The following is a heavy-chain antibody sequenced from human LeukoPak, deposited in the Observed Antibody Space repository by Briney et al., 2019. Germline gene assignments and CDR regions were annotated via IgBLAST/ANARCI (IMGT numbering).Heavy chain of an antibody. CDR3: ARGGTGATKRYYYYAMDV. CDR1: GFTFSSYE. Sequence: GGSLRLSCAAAGFTFSSYEMNWVRQAPGKGLEWVSYISTSGSTIYYADSVKGRFTISRDNAKNSLYLQMNSLRAEDTAVYYCARGGTGATKRYYYYAMDVWGQGTTVTVSS. D-gene: IGHD1-26*01. CDR2: ISTSGSTI. V-gene: IGHV3-48*03. J-gene: IGHJ6*02.